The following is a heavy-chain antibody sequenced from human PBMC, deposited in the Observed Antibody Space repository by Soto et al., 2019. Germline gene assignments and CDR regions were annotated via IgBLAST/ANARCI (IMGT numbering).Heavy chain of an antibody. CDR1: GGTFSSFT. V-gene: IGHV1-69*01. CDR3: AKMICSGGSCYSGWFDP. Sequence: QVQLVQSGAEVKKPGSSVKVSCKASGGTFSSFTISWVRQAPGQGLEWIGGFIRVSGPAHYAQQFQGRVNLTADESSNTTYMELSSLRSADTAVYYCAKMICSGGSCYSGWFDPWGQGTLVIVAS. J-gene: IGHJ5*02. CDR2: FIRVSGPA. D-gene: IGHD2-15*01.